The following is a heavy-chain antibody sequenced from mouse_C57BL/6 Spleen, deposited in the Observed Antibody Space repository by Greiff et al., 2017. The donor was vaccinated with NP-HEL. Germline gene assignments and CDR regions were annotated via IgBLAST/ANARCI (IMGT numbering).Heavy chain of an antibody. V-gene: IGHV5-16*01. CDR1: GFTFSDYY. J-gene: IGHJ3*01. CDR3: ARWWDYDGSWFAY. D-gene: IGHD2-4*01. Sequence: EVKLMESEGGLVQPGSSMKLSCTASGFTFSDYYMAWVRQVPEKGLEWVANINYDGSSTYYLDSLKSRFIISRDNAKNILYLQMSSLKSEDTATDYCARWWDYDGSWFAYWGQGTLVTVSA. CDR2: INYDGSST.